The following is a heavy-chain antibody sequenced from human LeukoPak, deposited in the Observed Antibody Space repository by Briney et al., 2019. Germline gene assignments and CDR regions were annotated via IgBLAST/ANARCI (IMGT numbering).Heavy chain of an antibody. CDR3: ARDRGYCIKTSCRRRFDP. J-gene: IGHJ5*02. Sequence: GASVKVSCKASGYTFTSYYMHWVRQAPGQGLEWMGWINPNTGGTDFAQKFQGRVTMTRDTSINTAYMELSRLRSDDTAVYYCARDRGYCIKTSCRRRFDPWGQGTLVTVSS. CDR2: INPNTGGT. CDR1: GYTFTSYY. D-gene: IGHD2-15*01. V-gene: IGHV1-2*02.